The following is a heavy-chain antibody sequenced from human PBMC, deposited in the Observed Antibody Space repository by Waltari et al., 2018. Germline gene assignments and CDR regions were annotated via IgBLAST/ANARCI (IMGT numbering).Heavy chain of an antibody. CDR2: INHSGST. V-gene: IGHV4-34*01. J-gene: IGHJ4*02. Sequence: QVQLQQWGAGLLKPSETLSLTCAVYGGSFSGYYWRWLRQPPGQGLEWIGEINHSGSTNYNPSLKSRVTISVDTSKNQFSLKLSSVTAADTAVYYCARRRPYDYVWGSYRYWGYFDYWGQGTLVTVSS. CDR1: GGSFSGYY. D-gene: IGHD3-16*02. CDR3: ARRRPYDYVWGSYRYWGYFDY.